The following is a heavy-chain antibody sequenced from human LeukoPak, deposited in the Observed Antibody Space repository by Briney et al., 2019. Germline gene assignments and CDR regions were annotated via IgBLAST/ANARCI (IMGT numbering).Heavy chain of an antibody. CDR3: ARDIAPGGVPYYFDY. V-gene: IGHV4-39*02. J-gene: IGHJ4*02. D-gene: IGHD6-13*01. CDR2: IYYSGST. CDR1: GGSISSSSYY. Sequence: SETLSLTCTVSGGSISSSSYYWGWIRQPPGKGLEWIGSIYYSGSTYYNPSLKSRVTISVDTSKNQFSLKLSSVTAADTAVYYCARDIAPGGVPYYFDYWGQGTLVTVSS.